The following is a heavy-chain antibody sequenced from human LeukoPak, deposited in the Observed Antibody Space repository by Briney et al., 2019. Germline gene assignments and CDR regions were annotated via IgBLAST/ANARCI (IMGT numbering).Heavy chain of an antibody. CDR2: IYYSGST. V-gene: IGHV4-59*12. D-gene: IGHD4-17*01. CDR1: GGSISSYY. CDR3: ARATVSTVYGMDV. J-gene: IGHJ6*02. Sequence: LETLSLTCTVSGGSISSYYWSWIRQHPGKGLEWIGYIYYSGSTNYSPSLKSRVTMSVDTSKNQFSLKLISVTAADTAVYYCARATVSTVYGMDVWGQGTTVTVSS.